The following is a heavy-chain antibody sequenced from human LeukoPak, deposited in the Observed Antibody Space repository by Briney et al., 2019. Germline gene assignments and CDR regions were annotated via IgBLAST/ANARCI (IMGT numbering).Heavy chain of an antibody. CDR1: GGSFSGCY. CDR3: ARFLSGHRGVIRD. Sequence: SETLSLTCAVYGGSFSGCYWSWIRQPPGKGLEWIGEINHSGSTNYNPSLKSRVTISVDTSKNQFSLKLSSVTAADTAVYYCARFLSGHRGVIRDWGQGTLVTVSS. V-gene: IGHV4-34*01. CDR2: INHSGST. J-gene: IGHJ4*02. D-gene: IGHD3-10*01.